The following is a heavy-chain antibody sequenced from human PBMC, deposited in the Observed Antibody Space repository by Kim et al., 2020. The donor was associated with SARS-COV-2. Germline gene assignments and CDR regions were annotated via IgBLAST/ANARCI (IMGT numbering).Heavy chain of an antibody. V-gene: IGHV3-7*01. CDR3: TTGHYGS. CDR1: GFIFSRFW. J-gene: IGHJ5*02. D-gene: IGHD3-16*01. Sequence: GGSLRLSCATSGFIFSRFWMNWVRQAPGKGLEWVANIKDDGTEKNYVDSVKGRFTISRDNDKNSLSLQISNVRVDDTAMYHCTTGHYGSWGLGTLVTVSS. CDR2: IKDDGTEK.